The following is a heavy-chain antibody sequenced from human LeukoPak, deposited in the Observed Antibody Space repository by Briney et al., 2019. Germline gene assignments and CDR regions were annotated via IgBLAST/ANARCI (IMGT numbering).Heavy chain of an antibody. V-gene: IGHV6-1*01. J-gene: IGHJ3*02. CDR1: GDSASSNSAA. Sequence: SQTLSLTCAISGDSASSNSAAWNWIRQSPSSGLEWLGRTYYRSKWYNDYAVSVKSRITINPDTSKNQFSLQLNSVTPEDTAVYYCARDSCSSTSCYPQDAFDIWGQGTMVTVSS. D-gene: IGHD2-2*01. CDR3: ARDSCSSTSCYPQDAFDI. CDR2: TYYRSKWYN.